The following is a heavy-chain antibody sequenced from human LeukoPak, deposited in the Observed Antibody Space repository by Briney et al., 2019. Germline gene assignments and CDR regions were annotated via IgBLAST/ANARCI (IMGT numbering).Heavy chain of an antibody. V-gene: IGHV3-23*01. D-gene: IGHD1-26*01. Sequence: GGSLRLSCAASGFTFSSYAMRWVRQAPGKGLEWVSSITYSGDAYYPDSVKGRFTISRDNSKNTLYLQMNSLRAEDTAVYYCAKDPHGRYAEYFQHWGQGTLVTVSS. CDR1: GFTFSSYA. CDR2: ITYSGDA. J-gene: IGHJ1*01. CDR3: AKDPHGRYAEYFQH.